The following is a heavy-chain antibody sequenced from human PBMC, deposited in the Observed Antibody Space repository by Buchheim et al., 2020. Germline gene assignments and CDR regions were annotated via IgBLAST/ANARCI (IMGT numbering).Heavy chain of an antibody. V-gene: IGHV3-23*01. J-gene: IGHJ4*02. Sequence: EVQLLASGGGLVQPGGSLRLSCAASGFTSGGYAMAWVRQAPGQGLEWVACIGGSGDKTYYRDSVKGRFTISRDPSKNTLYLQMNSLRVEDTALYFCAKGRGFDRWGQGT. CDR3: AKGRGFDR. CDR2: IGGSGDKT. CDR1: GFTSGGYA.